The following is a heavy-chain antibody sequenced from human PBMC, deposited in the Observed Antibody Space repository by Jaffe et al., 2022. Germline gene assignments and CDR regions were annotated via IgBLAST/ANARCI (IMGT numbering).Heavy chain of an antibody. CDR1: GFTFSSYA. J-gene: IGHJ5*02. Sequence: EVQLLESGGGLVQPGGSLRLSCAASGFTFSSYAMSWVRQAPGKGLEWVSAISGSGGSTYYADSVKGRFTISRDNSKNTLYLQMNSLRAEDTAVYYCAKDTPKPMTTVTTRKDGGFDPWGQGTLVTVSS. CDR2: ISGSGGST. V-gene: IGHV3-23*01. CDR3: AKDTPKPMTTVTTRKDGGFDP. D-gene: IGHD4-17*01.